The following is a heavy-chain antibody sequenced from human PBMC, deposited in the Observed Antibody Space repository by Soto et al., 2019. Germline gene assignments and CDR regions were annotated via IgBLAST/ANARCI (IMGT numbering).Heavy chain of an antibody. CDR3: AKDSGYQLPDNYFYYGLDV. V-gene: IGHV3-30*18. CDR2: ISYDEIDK. CDR1: GFTFSSYG. D-gene: IGHD2-2*01. Sequence: GGSLRLSCAASGFTFSSYGMHWVRQTPGKGLEWVAAISYDEIDKKYASSVKGRFTVSRVNVKNTLSLQMNSLRPEDTAVYYCAKDSGYQLPDNYFYYGLDVWGQGTTVTVSS. J-gene: IGHJ6*02.